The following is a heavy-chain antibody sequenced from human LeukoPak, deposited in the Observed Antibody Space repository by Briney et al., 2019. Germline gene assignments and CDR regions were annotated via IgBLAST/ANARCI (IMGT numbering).Heavy chain of an antibody. Sequence: GASVEVSCKASGYTFTSYGISWVRQAPGQGLEWMAILNPSDGSTTYAQKFQGRVTMTRDTSTSTVYMELSSLTSEDTAIYYCAREDSRGDKGLLYFDLWGRGTLVTVSS. CDR2: LNPSDGST. V-gene: IGHV1-46*01. D-gene: IGHD2-21*02. J-gene: IGHJ2*01. CDR1: GYTFTSYG. CDR3: AREDSRGDKGLLYFDL.